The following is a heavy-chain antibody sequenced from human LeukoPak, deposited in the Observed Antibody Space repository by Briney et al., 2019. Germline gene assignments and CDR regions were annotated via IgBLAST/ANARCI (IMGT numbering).Heavy chain of an antibody. D-gene: IGHD3-3*01. Sequence: GGSLRLSCAASGFTFSSYGMSWVRQAPGKGLEWVSTISGSSGSTYYADSVKGRFTISRDNSKNTLSLQMNSLRAEDTAVYYCARFSEVYYYVDVWGTGTTVIVSS. CDR1: GFTFSSYG. CDR3: ARFSEVYYYVDV. V-gene: IGHV3-23*01. CDR2: ISGSSGST. J-gene: IGHJ6*03.